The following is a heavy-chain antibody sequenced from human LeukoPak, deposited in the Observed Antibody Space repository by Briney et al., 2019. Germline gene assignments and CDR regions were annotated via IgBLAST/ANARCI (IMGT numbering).Heavy chain of an antibody. CDR1: GPSISSGAYS. V-gene: IGHV4-31*03. D-gene: IGHD3-3*01. CDR3: ARTITIFGALGYFDY. CDR2: IYYSGNT. J-gene: IGHJ4*02. Sequence: PSETLSLTCTVSGPSISSGAYSWSWVRQHPGKGIEWIAYIYYSGNTYYNPSLKRRVTISVDTSKNQFSLKLSSVTAADTAVYYCARTITIFGALGYFDYWGQGTLVTVSS.